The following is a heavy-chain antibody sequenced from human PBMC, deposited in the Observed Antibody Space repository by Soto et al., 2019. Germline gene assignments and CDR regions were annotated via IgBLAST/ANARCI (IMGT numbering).Heavy chain of an antibody. J-gene: IGHJ4*02. CDR3: ARKGYYYDSSGYDFDY. V-gene: IGHV1-69*02. Sequence: SVKVSCKASGGTFSSYTISWVRQAPGQGLEWMGRIMPILGIANYAQKFQGRVTITADKSTSTAYMELSSLRSEDTAVYYCARKGYYYDSSGYDFDYWGRGTLVTVSS. CDR1: GGTFSSYT. D-gene: IGHD3-22*01. CDR2: IMPILGIA.